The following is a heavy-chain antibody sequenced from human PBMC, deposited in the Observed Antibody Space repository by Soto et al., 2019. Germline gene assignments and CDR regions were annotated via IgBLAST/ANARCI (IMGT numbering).Heavy chain of an antibody. CDR3: GRLEGLATISYYFDY. CDR2: VYYSGST. Sequence: SETLALTCTVSGDSVSSTMYDWGWVRQPPGKGLEWIGSVYYSGSTYYNPSLESRVTISVDKSKNQLSLKLMSLSAADTAVYYCGRLEGLATISYYFDYWGQGALVTVSS. D-gene: IGHD3-3*01. CDR1: GDSVSSTMYD. V-gene: IGHV4-39*01. J-gene: IGHJ4*02.